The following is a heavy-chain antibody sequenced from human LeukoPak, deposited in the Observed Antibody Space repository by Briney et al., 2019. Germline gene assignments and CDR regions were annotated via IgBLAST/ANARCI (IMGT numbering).Heavy chain of an antibody. V-gene: IGHV3-23*01. CDR3: AKDHRRYYYDSSGYGYFDY. D-gene: IGHD3-22*01. Sequence: GGSLRLSCAASGFTFSSYAMSWVRQAPGKGLEWVSAISGSGGSTYYADSVKGRFTISRDNSKNTLYLQMNSLRAEDTAVYYCAKDHRRYYYDSSGYGYFDYWGQGTLVTVSS. CDR2: ISGSGGST. J-gene: IGHJ4*02. CDR1: GFTFSSYA.